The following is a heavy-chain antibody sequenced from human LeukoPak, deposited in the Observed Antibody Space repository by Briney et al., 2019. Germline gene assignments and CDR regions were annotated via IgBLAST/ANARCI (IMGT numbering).Heavy chain of an antibody. J-gene: IGHJ4*02. CDR1: GVSISSGGYY. D-gene: IGHD6-19*01. V-gene: IGHV4-30-2*01. Sequence: SETLSLTCTVSGVSISSGGYYWSWIRQPPGKGLQWIGYIYHSGSTYYNPSLKSRVTISVDRSKNQFSLKLSSVTAADTAVYYCAILFSSSGWYALDYWGQGTLVTVSS. CDR2: IYHSGST. CDR3: AILFSSSGWYALDY.